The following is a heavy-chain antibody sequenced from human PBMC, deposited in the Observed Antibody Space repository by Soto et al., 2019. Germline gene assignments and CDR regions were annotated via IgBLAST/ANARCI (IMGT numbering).Heavy chain of an antibody. CDR3: AKGLWFGETIWDYGMDV. CDR2: ISYDGSNK. D-gene: IGHD3-10*01. Sequence: QVQLVESGGGVVQPGRSLRLSCAASGFTFSSYGMHWVRQAPGKGLEWVAVISYDGSNKYYADSVKGRFTISRDNSKNTPYLQMNSLRAEDTAVYYCAKGLWFGETIWDYGMDVWGQGTTVTVSS. CDR1: GFTFSSYG. J-gene: IGHJ6*02. V-gene: IGHV3-30*18.